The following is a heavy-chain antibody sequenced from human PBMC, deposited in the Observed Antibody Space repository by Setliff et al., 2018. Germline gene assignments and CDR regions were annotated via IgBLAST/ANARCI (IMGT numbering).Heavy chain of an antibody. CDR3: VREGVDTRSSTDCRYYMDV. D-gene: IGHD5-18*01. V-gene: IGHV1-69*05. CDR1: GDTFSSYG. Sequence: GASVKVSCKASGDTFSSYGISWVRQAPGQGLEWMGGTIPMFGSTSYAQKFQGRVTIITDESTTTAYMELSSLGSEDTAVYYCVREGVDTRSSTDCRYYMDVWGKGTTVTVSS. CDR2: TIPMFGST. J-gene: IGHJ6*03.